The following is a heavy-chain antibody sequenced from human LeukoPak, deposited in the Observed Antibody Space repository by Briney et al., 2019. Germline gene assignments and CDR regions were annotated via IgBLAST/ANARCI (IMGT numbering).Heavy chain of an antibody. J-gene: IGHJ6*03. V-gene: IGHV3-74*01. CDR2: INSDGSST. CDR1: GFTFSSYW. Sequence: QTGGSLRLSCAASGFTFSSYWMHWVRQAPGKGLVWVSRINSDGSSTSYADSVKGRFTISRDNAKNTLYLQMNSLRAEDTAVYYCARRYYYGSGSYRDYYYYYMDVWGKGTTVTVSS. CDR3: ARRYYYGSGSYRDYYYYYMDV. D-gene: IGHD3-10*01.